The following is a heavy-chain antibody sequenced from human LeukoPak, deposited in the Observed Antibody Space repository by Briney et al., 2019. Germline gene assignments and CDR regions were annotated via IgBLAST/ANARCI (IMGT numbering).Heavy chain of an antibody. D-gene: IGHD2-2*01. V-gene: IGHV4-34*01. Sequence: SETLSLTCAVYGASFSGYYWSWIRQPPGKGLEWIGEINHSESTNYKSSLKSRVTMSVDTSKNQFTLNLHSVTAADTAVYYCARGVSSTSLDYWGQGTLVTVSS. CDR1: GASFSGYY. CDR3: ARGVSSTSLDY. CDR2: INHSEST. J-gene: IGHJ4*02.